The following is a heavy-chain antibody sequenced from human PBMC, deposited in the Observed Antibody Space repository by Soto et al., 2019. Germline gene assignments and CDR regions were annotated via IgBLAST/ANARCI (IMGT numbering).Heavy chain of an antibody. V-gene: IGHV4-30-4*01. CDR1: GGSISSGDYY. D-gene: IGHD1-26*01. CDR2: IYYSGST. J-gene: IGHJ4*02. Sequence: LSLTCTVSGGSISSGDYYWSWIRQPPGKGLEWIGYIYYSGSTYYNPSLKSRVTISVDTSKNQFSLKLSSVTAADTAVYYCAREEGATTYLDYWGQGTLVTVSS. CDR3: AREEGATTYLDY.